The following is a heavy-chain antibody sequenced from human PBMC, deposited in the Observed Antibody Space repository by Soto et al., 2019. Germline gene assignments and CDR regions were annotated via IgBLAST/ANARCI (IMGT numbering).Heavy chain of an antibody. D-gene: IGHD3-3*01. CDR2: TYYSGST. CDR3: ARAARHRFFYY. Sequence: SETLSLTCTVSGGSISSGGYYWSWIRQHPGKGLEWIGYTYYSGSTYYNPSLKSRVTISVDTSKNQFSLKQSSVTAADTAVDYCARAARHRFFYYWGQGTLVTVSS. CDR1: GGSISSGGYY. J-gene: IGHJ4*02. V-gene: IGHV4-31*03.